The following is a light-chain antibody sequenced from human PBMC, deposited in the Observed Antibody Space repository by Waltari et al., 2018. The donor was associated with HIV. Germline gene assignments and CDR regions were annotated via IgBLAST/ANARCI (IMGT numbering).Light chain of an antibody. CDR2: WAS. CDR3: QQYYSTLWT. V-gene: IGKV4-1*01. J-gene: IGKJ1*01. CDR1: QSVLYSSNNKNY. Sequence: DIVMPQSPDSLAVSMGARATINCKSSQSVLYSSNNKNYLAWYQQKPGQSPKLLIYWASTRESGVPDRFSGSGSGTDFTLTISSLQAEDVAVYYCQQYYSTLWTFGQGTKVEIK.